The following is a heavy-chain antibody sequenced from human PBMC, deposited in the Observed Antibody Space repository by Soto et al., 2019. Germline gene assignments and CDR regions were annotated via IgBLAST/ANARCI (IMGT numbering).Heavy chain of an antibody. D-gene: IGHD3-3*01. Sequence: QITLKESGPTLVKPTQTLTLTCTFSGFSLSTSGVGVGWIRQPPGKALEWLALIYWDDDKRYSPSLKSRLTIXXDXSXXQVVLTMTNMDPVDTATYYCAHSRRNWNYYYGMDVWGQGTTVTVSS. J-gene: IGHJ6*02. CDR1: GFSLSTSGVG. V-gene: IGHV2-5*02. CDR2: IYWDDDK. CDR3: AHSRRNWNYYYGMDV.